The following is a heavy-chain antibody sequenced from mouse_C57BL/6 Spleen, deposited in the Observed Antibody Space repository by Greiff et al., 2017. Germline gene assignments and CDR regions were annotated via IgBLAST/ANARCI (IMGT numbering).Heavy chain of an antibody. CDR2: IDPNSGGT. Sequence: QVQLQQPGAELVKPGASVKLSCKASGYTFTSYWMHWVKQRPGRGLEWIGRIDPNSGGTKYNEKFKSKATLTVDKPSSTAYMQRSSLTSDDSAVYYCARGHDSSYYYAMDYWGQGTSVTVSS. D-gene: IGHD1-1*01. J-gene: IGHJ4*01. CDR1: GYTFTSYW. V-gene: IGHV1-72*01. CDR3: ARGHDSSYYYAMDY.